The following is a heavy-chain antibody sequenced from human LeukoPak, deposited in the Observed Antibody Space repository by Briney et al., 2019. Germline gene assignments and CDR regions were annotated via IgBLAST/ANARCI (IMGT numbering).Heavy chain of an antibody. Sequence: GGSLRLSCAASGFTFSNYWMHWVRQAPGKGLVWVSRINSDGINTSYADSVKRRFTISRDNAKNSLYLQMNSLRAEDTAVYYCARDRRGYYGTFYMDVWGKGTTVTISS. CDR3: ARDRRGYYGTFYMDV. CDR1: GFTFSNYW. V-gene: IGHV3-74*01. CDR2: INSDGINT. D-gene: IGHD3-10*01. J-gene: IGHJ6*03.